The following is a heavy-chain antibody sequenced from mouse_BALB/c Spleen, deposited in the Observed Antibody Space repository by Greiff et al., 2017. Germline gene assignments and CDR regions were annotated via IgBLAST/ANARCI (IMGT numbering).Heavy chain of an antibody. J-gene: IGHJ4*01. CDR2: IWGDGST. V-gene: IGHV2-6-7*01. CDR3: ARDGNYGRNAMDY. Sequence: QVQLKESGPGLVAPSQSLSITCTVSGFSLTGYGVNWVRQPPGKGLEWLGMIWGDGSTDYNSALKSRLSISKDNSKSQVFLKMNSLQTDDTARYYCARDGNYGRNAMDYWGQGTSVTVSS. D-gene: IGHD2-1*01. CDR1: GFSLTGYG.